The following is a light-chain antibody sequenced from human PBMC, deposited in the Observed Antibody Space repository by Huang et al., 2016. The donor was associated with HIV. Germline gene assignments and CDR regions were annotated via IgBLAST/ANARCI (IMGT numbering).Light chain of an antibody. Sequence: EIVMTQSPAPLSVSPGERGTLSCRAGQNVVSNLAWYQQKSGQAPRLLIYGASTRATGLPDRFSGSGSGTEFTLTITSLQSEDVAVYHCQQYNNWPWTFGQGTKVEIK. CDR1: QNVVSN. CDR2: GAS. V-gene: IGKV3D-15*01. J-gene: IGKJ1*01. CDR3: QQYNNWPWT.